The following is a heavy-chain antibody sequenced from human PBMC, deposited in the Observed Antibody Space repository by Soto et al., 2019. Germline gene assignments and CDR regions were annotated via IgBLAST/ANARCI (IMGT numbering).Heavy chain of an antibody. CDR1: GDSISSGYH. CDR3: ARAVYCNNATCWDDFKSYTIDV. V-gene: IGHV4-38-2*01. J-gene: IGHJ6*04. CDR2: IYHSGTT. Sequence: SDTLSLTCAVSGDSISSGYHWACIRQSPGKGLEWVASIYHSGTTYYNPALTTRVTISVDTSKTQFSLKLTSVTAQEPAVYYCARAVYCNNATCWDDFKSYTIDVRGKGTAVT. D-gene: IGHD2-8*01.